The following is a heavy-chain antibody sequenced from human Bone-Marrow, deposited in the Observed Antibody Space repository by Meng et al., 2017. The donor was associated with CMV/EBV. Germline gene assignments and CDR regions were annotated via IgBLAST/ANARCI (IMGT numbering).Heavy chain of an antibody. CDR3: ARGTIVVVPAAIGQSGYYYYYGMDV. CDR1: GGSISSYY. J-gene: IGHJ6*02. D-gene: IGHD2-2*01. Sequence: SETLSLTCTVSGGSISSYYWSWIRQPPGKGLEWIGYIYYSGSTNYNPSLKSRVTISVDTSKNQFSLKLSSVTAADTGVYYCARGTIVVVPAAIGQSGYYYYYGMDVWGQGTTVTVSS. CDR2: IYYSGST. V-gene: IGHV4-59*12.